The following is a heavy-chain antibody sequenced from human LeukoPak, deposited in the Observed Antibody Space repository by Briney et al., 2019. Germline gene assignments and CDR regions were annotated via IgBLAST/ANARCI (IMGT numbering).Heavy chain of an antibody. CDR1: GFTVSSNY. D-gene: IGHD6-13*01. CDR2: IYSGGST. Sequence: GGSLRLSCAASGFTVSSNYMSWVRQAPGKGLEWVSVIYSGGSTYYADSVKGRFTISRDNSKNTLYLQMNSLRAEDTALYYCARAASAGTVDYWGQGTLVTVPS. CDR3: ARAASAGTVDY. J-gene: IGHJ4*02. V-gene: IGHV3-66*01.